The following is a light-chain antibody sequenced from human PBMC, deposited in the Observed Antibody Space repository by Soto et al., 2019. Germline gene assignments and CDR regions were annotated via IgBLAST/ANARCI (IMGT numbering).Light chain of an antibody. J-gene: IGLJ3*02. CDR1: SGHSSYS. Sequence: QLVLTQSPSASASLGASVKLTCTLNSGHSSYSIAWHQQQPEKGPRYLMKLNSDGSHSKGDGIPDRFSGSSSGAERYLTISSLQSEDEADYYCQTWGTGIQGVFGGGTKLTVL. V-gene: IGLV4-69*01. CDR2: LNSDGSH. CDR3: QTWGTGIQGV.